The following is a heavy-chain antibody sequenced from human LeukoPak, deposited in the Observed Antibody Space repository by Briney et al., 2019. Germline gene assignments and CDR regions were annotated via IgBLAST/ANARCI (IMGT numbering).Heavy chain of an antibody. CDR3: ARHLLGSGSNYYYYYMDV. J-gene: IGHJ6*03. Sequence: SETLSLTCTVSGGSINSSSYYWGWIRQPPGKGLEWIGSIYYSGSTYYNPSLKSRVTISVDTSKNQFSLKLSSVTAADTAVYYCARHLLGSGSNYYYYYMDVWGKGTTVTISS. V-gene: IGHV4-39*01. D-gene: IGHD3-10*01. CDR1: GGSINSSSYY. CDR2: IYYSGST.